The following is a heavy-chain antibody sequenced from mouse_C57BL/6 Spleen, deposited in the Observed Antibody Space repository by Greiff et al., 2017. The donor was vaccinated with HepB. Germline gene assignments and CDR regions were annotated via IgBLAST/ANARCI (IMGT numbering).Heavy chain of an antibody. J-gene: IGHJ3*01. Sequence: EVKLMESGGGLVQPGGSMKLSCVASGFTFSNYWMNWVRQSPEKGLEWVAQIRLKSDNYATHYAESVKGRFTISRDDSKSSVYLQMNNLRAEDTGIYYCTGGVRSPYWGQGTLVTVSA. CDR2: IRLKSDNYAT. CDR1: GFTFSNYW. V-gene: IGHV6-3*01. CDR3: TGGVRSPY.